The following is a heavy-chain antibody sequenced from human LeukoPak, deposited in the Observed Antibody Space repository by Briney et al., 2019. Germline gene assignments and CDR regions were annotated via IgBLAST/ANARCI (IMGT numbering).Heavy chain of an antibody. Sequence: PSGTLSLTCTVSGGSISSSSYYWGWIRQPPGKGLEWIGSIYYSGSTYYNPSLKSRVTISVDTSKNQFSLKLSSVTAADTAVYYCARHSPNYDILTGYGAYYFDYWGQGTLVTVSS. CDR1: GGSISSSSYY. D-gene: IGHD3-9*01. CDR3: ARHSPNYDILTGYGAYYFDY. J-gene: IGHJ4*02. V-gene: IGHV4-39*01. CDR2: IYYSGST.